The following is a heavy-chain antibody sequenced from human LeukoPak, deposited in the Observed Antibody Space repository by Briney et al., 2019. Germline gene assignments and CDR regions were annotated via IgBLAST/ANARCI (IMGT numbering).Heavy chain of an antibody. CDR3: AREDTAMAHSYFDY. J-gene: IGHJ4*02. CDR1: GGSISSYY. Sequence: SETLSLTCTVSGGSISSYYWCWIRQPPGKGLEWIGYIYYSGSTNYNPSLKSRVTISVDTSKNQFSLKLSSVTAADTAVYYCAREDTAMAHSYFDYWGQGTLVTVSS. D-gene: IGHD5-18*01. CDR2: IYYSGST. V-gene: IGHV4-59*01.